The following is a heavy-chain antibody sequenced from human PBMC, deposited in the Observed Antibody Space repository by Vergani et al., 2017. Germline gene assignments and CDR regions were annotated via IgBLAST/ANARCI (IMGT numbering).Heavy chain of an antibody. CDR3: ARGSCLGGSCYKPLFDY. CDR2: IHTSGST. Sequence: QVQLQESGPGLVKPSQTLYLTCTVSGSSINSHNYYWSWIRQPAGKGLGWIGRIHTSGSTNYNPSLKSRVTMSEDTSKNQFSLNLTSVTAAYTAVYFCARGSCLGGSCYKPLFDYWFERILVTVSS. J-gene: IGHJ4*02. CDR1: GSSINSHNYY. D-gene: IGHD2-15*01. V-gene: IGHV4-61*02.